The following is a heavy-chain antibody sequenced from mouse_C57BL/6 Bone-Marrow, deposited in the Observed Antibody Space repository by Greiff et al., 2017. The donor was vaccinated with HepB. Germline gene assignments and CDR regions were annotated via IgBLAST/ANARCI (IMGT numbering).Heavy chain of an antibody. Sequence: EVQLQQPGPELVKPGASVKISCKASGYTFTDYYMNWVKQSHGKSLEWIGDVNPNNGGTSYNQKFKGKATLTVDKSSSTAYMELRSLTSEDSAVYYCARLDGYGYAMDYWGQGTSVTVSS. CDR1: GYTFTDYY. D-gene: IGHD2-2*01. J-gene: IGHJ4*01. V-gene: IGHV1-26*01. CDR2: VNPNNGGT. CDR3: ARLDGYGYAMDY.